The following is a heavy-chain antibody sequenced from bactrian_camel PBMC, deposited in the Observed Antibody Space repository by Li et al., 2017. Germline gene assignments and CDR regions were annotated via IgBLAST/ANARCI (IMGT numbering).Heavy chain of an antibody. CDR1: NIVYSETC. Sequence: HVQLVESGGGSVQAGGSLRLSCAASNIVYSETCMGWFRQAPGKPREGVATIGTAGNATYADSVKGRFTISRDNIKNTLYLQMSNLLPEDTGMYYCAAGRRARRCPISTSAYWGQGTQVTVS. J-gene: IGHJ4*01. CDR2: IGTAGNA. CDR3: AAGRRARRCPISTSAY. D-gene: IGHD1*01. V-gene: IGHV3S53*01.